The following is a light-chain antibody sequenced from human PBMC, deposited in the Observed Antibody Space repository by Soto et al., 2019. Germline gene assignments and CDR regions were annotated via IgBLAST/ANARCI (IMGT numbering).Light chain of an antibody. CDR3: VLYMGSGIWV. CDR1: SGSVSANYH. V-gene: IGLV8-61*01. CDR2: NTN. J-gene: IGLJ3*02. Sequence: QTVVTQEASLSVSPGTTVTLTCGLSSGSVSANYHPSWYQQTPGQAPRTLIYNTNTPSSGVPDRFSGSILGNKAALTIAGAQADDEYDYYCVLYMGSGIWVFGGGTKLTVL.